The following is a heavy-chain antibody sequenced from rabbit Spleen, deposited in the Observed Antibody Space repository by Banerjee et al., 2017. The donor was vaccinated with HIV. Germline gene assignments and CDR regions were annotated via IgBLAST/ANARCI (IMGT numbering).Heavy chain of an antibody. J-gene: IGHJ4*01. D-gene: IGHD7-1*01. CDR1: SFSFSDRDV. V-gene: IGHV1S45*01. CDR3: ASISPGDTWWSNF. Sequence: QEQLVESGGGLVKPGASLTLTCKASSFSFSDRDVMCWVRQAPGKGLEWIGCISTGDGSTDYASWAKGRFTITKTSSTTVTLQMTSLTAADTATYFCASISPGDTWWSNFWGPGSLVTVS. CDR2: ISTGDGST.